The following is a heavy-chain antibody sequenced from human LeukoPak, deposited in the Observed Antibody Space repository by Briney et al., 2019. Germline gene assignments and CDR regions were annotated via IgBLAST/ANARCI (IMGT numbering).Heavy chain of an antibody. V-gene: IGHV4-59*08. J-gene: IGHJ3*02. CDR1: GGSFSGYY. CDR3: ARHVQSSGWYQADVFDI. CDR2: IYYSGTT. D-gene: IGHD6-19*01. Sequence: SETLSLTCAVYGGSFSGYYWSWIRQPPGKGLEWIGSIYYSGTTSYNPSLMSRVTISVDTSKNKFSLKLTSVTAADTAVYYCARHVQSSGWYQADVFDIWGQGTMVTVSS.